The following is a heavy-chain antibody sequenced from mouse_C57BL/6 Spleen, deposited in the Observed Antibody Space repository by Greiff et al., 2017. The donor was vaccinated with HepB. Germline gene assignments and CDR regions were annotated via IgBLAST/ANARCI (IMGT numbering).Heavy chain of an antibody. CDR3: AREREITTALAEGYAMDY. CDR1: GYTFTSYW. CDR2: IHPNSGST. J-gene: IGHJ4*01. D-gene: IGHD1-2*01. V-gene: IGHV1-64*01. Sequence: QVQLQQPGAELVKPGASVKLSCKASGYTFTSYWMHWVKQRPGQGLEWIGMIHPNSGSTNYNEKFKSKATLTVDKSSSTAYMQLSSLTSEDSAVYYCAREREITTALAEGYAMDYWGQGTSVTVSS.